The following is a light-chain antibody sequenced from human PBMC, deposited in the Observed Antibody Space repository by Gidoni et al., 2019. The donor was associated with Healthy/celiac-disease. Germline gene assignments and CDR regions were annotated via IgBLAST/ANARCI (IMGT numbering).Light chain of an antibody. V-gene: IGLV1-51*01. CDR3: GTWDSSLSAWV. CDR1: SSNIGNNS. CDR2: DNN. J-gene: IGLJ3*02. Sequence: QSVLPQPPSVSATPGHKVTISCSGSSSNIGNNSVSWYQQLPGTAPKLLIYDNNKRPSVIPDRFSGSKSGTSATLGITGLQTGDEADYYCGTWDSSLSAWVFGGGTKLTVL.